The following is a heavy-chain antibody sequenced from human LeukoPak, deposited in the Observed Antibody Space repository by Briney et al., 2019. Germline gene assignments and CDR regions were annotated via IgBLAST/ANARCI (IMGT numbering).Heavy chain of an antibody. J-gene: IGHJ4*02. CDR3: AKDSTPDYYDSSGYFDY. V-gene: IGHV3-30*02. D-gene: IGHD3-22*01. CDR1: GFTFSSYG. Sequence: PGGSLRLSCAASGFTFSSYGMHWVRQAPGKGLEWVAFIRYDRSNKYYADSVKGRFTISRDNSKNTLYLQMNSLRAEDTAVYYCAKDSTPDYYDSSGYFDYWGQGTLVTVSS. CDR2: IRYDRSNK.